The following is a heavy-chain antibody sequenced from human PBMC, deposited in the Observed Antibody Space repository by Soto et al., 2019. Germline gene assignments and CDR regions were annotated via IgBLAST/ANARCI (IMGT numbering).Heavy chain of an antibody. CDR1: GFTFSTYG. CDR2: ISGSGGST. Sequence: EVQVLESGGGLVQSGGSLRLSCAASGFTFSTYGMSWVRQAPGEGLEWVSAISGSGGSTYYADSVKGRFTISRDNSKNTLYLQMNSLRAEDTAVYYCAKDPRSVVERSVHGMDVWGQGTTVTVSS. CDR3: AKDPRSVVERSVHGMDV. D-gene: IGHD2-21*01. V-gene: IGHV3-23*01. J-gene: IGHJ6*02.